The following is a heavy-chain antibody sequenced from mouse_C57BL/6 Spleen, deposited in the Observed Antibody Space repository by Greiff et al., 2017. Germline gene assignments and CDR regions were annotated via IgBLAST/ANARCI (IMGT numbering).Heavy chain of an antibody. D-gene: IGHD1-1*02. Sequence: VQLKESGPELVKPGASVKISCKASGYAFSSSWMNWVKQRPGKGLEWIGRIYPGDGDTNYNGKFKGKATLTADKSSSTAYMQLSSLTSEDSAVXFCARFYGYYFDYWGQGTTLTVSS. V-gene: IGHV1-82*01. J-gene: IGHJ2*01. CDR2: IYPGDGDT. CDR3: ARFYGYYFDY. CDR1: GYAFSSSW.